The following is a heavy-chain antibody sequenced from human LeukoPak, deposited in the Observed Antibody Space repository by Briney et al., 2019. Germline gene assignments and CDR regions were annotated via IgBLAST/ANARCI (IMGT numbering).Heavy chain of an antibody. CDR3: ARRDYDFSSGYSGWFDP. Sequence: ASVKVSCKASGYTLTSYGISWVRQAPGQGLEWMGWISAYNGNTNYAQKLQGRVTMTTDTSTSTAYMELSGLRSDDTAVYYCARRDYDFSSGYSGWFDPWGQGTLVTVFS. J-gene: IGHJ5*02. V-gene: IGHV1-18*01. CDR2: ISAYNGNT. CDR1: GYTLTSYG. D-gene: IGHD3-3*01.